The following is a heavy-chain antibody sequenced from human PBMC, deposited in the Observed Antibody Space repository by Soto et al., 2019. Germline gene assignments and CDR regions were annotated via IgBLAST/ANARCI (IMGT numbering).Heavy chain of an antibody. CDR3: AREGPTSSTSCYMDV. D-gene: IGHD2-2*01. J-gene: IGHJ6*03. Sequence: EVQLVESGGGLVQPGGSLRLSCAASGFTFSSYWMHWVRQAPGKGLVWVSRINSDGSSTSYADPVKARFTISRDNAQNTLDLQMNSLRAEDTAVYYCAREGPTSSTSCYMDVWGKGTTVTVSS. CDR1: GFTFSSYW. CDR2: INSDGSST. V-gene: IGHV3-74*01.